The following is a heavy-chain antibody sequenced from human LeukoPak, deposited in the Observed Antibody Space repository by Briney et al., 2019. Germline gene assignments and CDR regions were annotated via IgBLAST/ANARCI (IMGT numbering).Heavy chain of an antibody. CDR1: GGSISTSSYH. D-gene: IGHD6-13*01. CDR2: IYYSGST. Sequence: SETLSLTCTVSGGSISTSSYHWGWIRQPPGKGLEWIGNIYYSGSTYYNPSLKSRVTISGDTSKNQFSLKLSSVTAADTAVYYCARDAAKAQLAYFDYWGQGTLVTVSS. CDR3: ARDAAKAQLAYFDY. V-gene: IGHV4-39*02. J-gene: IGHJ4*02.